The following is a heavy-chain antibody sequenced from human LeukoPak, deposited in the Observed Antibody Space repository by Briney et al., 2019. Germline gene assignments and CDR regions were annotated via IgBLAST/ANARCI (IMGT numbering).Heavy chain of an antibody. V-gene: IGHV1-69*04. D-gene: IGHD3-9*01. Sequence: ASVKVSCKASGGTFSSYAITWVRQAPGQGLEWMGRIIPILGIANYAQKFQGRVTITADKSTSTAYMELSSLRSEDTVVYYCASNAMNDILTGYYGGGDYYYGMDVWGQGTTVTVSS. CDR2: IIPILGIA. CDR1: GGTFSSYA. J-gene: IGHJ6*02. CDR3: ASNAMNDILTGYYGGGDYYYGMDV.